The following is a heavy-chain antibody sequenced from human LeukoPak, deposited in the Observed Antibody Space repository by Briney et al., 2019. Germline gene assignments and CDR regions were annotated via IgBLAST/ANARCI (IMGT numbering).Heavy chain of an antibody. Sequence: GGSLRLSCAASGFTFSSYSMNWVRQAPGKGLEWVSSISSSSSYIYYADSVKGRFTISRDNAKNSLYLQMNSLRAEDTAVYYCARRLIGSYGDYRFDPWGQGTLVTVSS. CDR3: ARRLIGSYGDYRFDP. J-gene: IGHJ5*02. D-gene: IGHD4-17*01. CDR2: ISSSSSYI. CDR1: GFTFSSYS. V-gene: IGHV3-21*01.